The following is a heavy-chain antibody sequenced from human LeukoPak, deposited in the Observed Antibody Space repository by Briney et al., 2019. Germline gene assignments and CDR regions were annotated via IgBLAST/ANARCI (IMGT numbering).Heavy chain of an antibody. J-gene: IGHJ5*02. D-gene: IGHD3-22*01. CDR2: IRSNSDGGTI. Sequence: GGSLRLSCATSGFTFSNAWMNWVRQAPGKGLEWVGRIRSNSDGGTIDYAAPVKGRFTLSRDDSKTTLYLQMNSLQTEDTAVYYCATDFYDSTWGQGTLSPSPQ. CDR1: GFTFSNAW. CDR3: ATDFYDST. V-gene: IGHV3-15*07.